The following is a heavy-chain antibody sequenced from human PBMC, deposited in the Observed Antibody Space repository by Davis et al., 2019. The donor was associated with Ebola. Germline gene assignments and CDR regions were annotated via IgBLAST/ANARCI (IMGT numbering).Heavy chain of an antibody. D-gene: IGHD3-10*01. CDR3: GRHFDYYYGADAFNI. Sequence: SETLSLTCAVYGGSFSGYYWSWIRQPPGKGLEWIGEINHSGSTNYNPSLKSRVTISVDTSKNQFSLRLSSVTAADTAMYYCGRHFDYYYGADAFNIWGQGTMVSVSS. J-gene: IGHJ3*02. V-gene: IGHV4-34*01. CDR2: INHSGST. CDR1: GGSFSGYY.